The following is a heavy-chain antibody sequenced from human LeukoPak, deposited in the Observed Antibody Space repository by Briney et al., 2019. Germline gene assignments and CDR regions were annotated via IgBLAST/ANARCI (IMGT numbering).Heavy chain of an antibody. CDR2: IYYSGST. J-gene: IGHJ4*02. CDR1: GGSISSGGYY. Sequence: TSQTLSLTCTVSGGSISSGGYYWSWIRQHPGKGLEWIGYIYYSGSTYYNPSLKSRVTISVDTSKNQFSLKLSSVTAAETAVYYCARAEWFGKKYYFDYWGQGTLVTVSS. D-gene: IGHD3-10*01. V-gene: IGHV4-31*03. CDR3: ARAEWFGKKYYFDY.